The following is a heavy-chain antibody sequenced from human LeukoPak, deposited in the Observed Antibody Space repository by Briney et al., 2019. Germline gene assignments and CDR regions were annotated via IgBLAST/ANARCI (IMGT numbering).Heavy chain of an antibody. D-gene: IGHD1-1*01. CDR1: GGSFSGYY. V-gene: IGHV4-34*01. Sequence: PSETLSLTCAVYGGSFSGYYWSWIRQPPGKGLEWIGEINHSGSTNYNPSLKSRVTISVDTSKSQFSLKLSPVTAADTAVYYCARGFSTFDYWGQGTLVTVSS. CDR2: INHSGST. CDR3: ARGFSTFDY. J-gene: IGHJ4*02.